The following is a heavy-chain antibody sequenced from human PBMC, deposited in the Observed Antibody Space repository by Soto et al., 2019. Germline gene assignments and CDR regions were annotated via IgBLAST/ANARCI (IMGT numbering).Heavy chain of an antibody. CDR1: GYTFIDYY. J-gene: IGHJ5*02. CDR2: IIPKSGDT. CDR3: ARGFYDSSGFFYAGWFGP. V-gene: IGHV1-2*02. D-gene: IGHD3-22*01. Sequence: QVPLVQSGAEVKKPGASVNVSCKASGYTFIDYYIHWLRQAPGQGPEWMGWIIPKSGDTKYSEKFQGRVAMTRDTSINTAYMEMTSLRSDDTAVYYCARGFYDSSGFFYAGWFGPWGQGTLVTVSS.